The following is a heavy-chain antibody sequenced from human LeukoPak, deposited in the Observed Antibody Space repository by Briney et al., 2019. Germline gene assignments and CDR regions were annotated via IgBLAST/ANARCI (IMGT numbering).Heavy chain of an antibody. CDR3: ARAGENRYYFDY. CDR2: INSDGSST. V-gene: IGHV3-74*01. Sequence: SGGSLRLSYAASGFTFSSYWMHWVRQAPGKGLVWVSRINSDGSSTNYADSVKGRFTISRDNAKNTLYLQMNSLRAEDTAVYYCARAGENRYYFDYWGQGTLVTVSS. CDR1: GFTFSSYW. J-gene: IGHJ4*02. D-gene: IGHD3-16*02.